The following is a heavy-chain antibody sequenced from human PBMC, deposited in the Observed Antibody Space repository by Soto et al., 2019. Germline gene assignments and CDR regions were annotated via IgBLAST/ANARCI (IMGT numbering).Heavy chain of an antibody. V-gene: IGHV3-21*01. J-gene: IGHJ5*02. Sequence: GGSLRLSCAASGFTFRSFTMNWVRQAPGKGLEWVSTISSNSAYIYYTDALRGRFTISRDNAKNSLHLQMNSLRAEDTAVYYCTRDASRDSSARGWFDPWGPGTLVTVPQ. D-gene: IGHD6-13*01. CDR2: ISSNSAYI. CDR1: GFTFRSFT. CDR3: TRDASRDSSARGWFDP.